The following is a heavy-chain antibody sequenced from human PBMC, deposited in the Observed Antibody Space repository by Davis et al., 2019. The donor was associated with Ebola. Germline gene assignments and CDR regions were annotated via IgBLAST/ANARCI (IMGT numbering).Heavy chain of an antibody. V-gene: IGHV3-73*01. D-gene: IGHD6-19*01. CDR2: IRSKANSYAT. CDR3: TTQWLVLFARDY. CDR1: GLTFSGSA. J-gene: IGHJ4*02. Sequence: GESLKISCAASGLTFSGSAMHWVRQASGKGLEWVGRIRSKANSYATAYAASVKGRFTISRDDSKNTAYLQMSSLKTEDTAVYYCTTQWLVLFARDYWGQGTLVTVSS.